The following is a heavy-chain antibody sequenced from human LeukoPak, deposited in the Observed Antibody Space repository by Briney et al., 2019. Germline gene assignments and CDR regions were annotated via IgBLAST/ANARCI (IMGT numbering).Heavy chain of an antibody. V-gene: IGHV4-34*01. CDR3: ARGSAYYDFWSGYFTY. Sequence: SETLSLTCAVYGGSFSGYYWSWIRQPPGKGLEWIGEINHSGSTNYNPSLKSRVTISVDTSKNQFSLKLSPVTAADTAVYYCARGSAYYDFWSGYFTYWGQGTLVTVSS. CDR2: INHSGST. D-gene: IGHD3-3*01. CDR1: GGSFSGYY. J-gene: IGHJ4*02.